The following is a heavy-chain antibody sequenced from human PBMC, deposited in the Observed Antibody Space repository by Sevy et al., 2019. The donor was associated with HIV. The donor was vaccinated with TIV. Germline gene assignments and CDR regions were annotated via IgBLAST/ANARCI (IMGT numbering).Heavy chain of an antibody. V-gene: IGHV3-30*02. D-gene: IGHD2-8*01. J-gene: IGHJ6*02. CDR1: GFPLTTSD. CDR2: VRNDGSNK. CDR3: ARGRKTTEEWLEELDYYYGLDV. Sequence: GGSLRLSCAASGFPLTTSDMHWVRQAPGKGLEWVAYVRNDGSNKYYADSVGDRFTISRDSPKNTLYLQMNSLRDEDTAIYYCARGRKTTEEWLEELDYYYGLDVWGQGTTVTVSS.